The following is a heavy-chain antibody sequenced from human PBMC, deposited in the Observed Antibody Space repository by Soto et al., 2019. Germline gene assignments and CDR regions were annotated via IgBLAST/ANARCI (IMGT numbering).Heavy chain of an antibody. CDR3: ARGGVQKNYYYYGMDV. CDR2: IYYSGST. V-gene: IGHV4-31*03. CDR1: GGSISSGGYY. J-gene: IGHJ6*02. Sequence: SETLSLTCTVSGGSISSGGYYWSWIRQHPGKGLEWIWYIYYSGSTYYNPSLKSRVTISVDTSKNQFSLKLSCVAAADTAVYYCARGGVQKNYYYYGMDVWGQGTTVTVSS. D-gene: IGHD1-1*01.